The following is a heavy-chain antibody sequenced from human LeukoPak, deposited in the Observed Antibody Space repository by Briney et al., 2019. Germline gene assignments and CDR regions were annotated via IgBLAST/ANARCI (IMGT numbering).Heavy chain of an antibody. D-gene: IGHD5-24*01. J-gene: IGHJ4*02. CDR1: VGSFSDDY. V-gene: IGHV4-34*01. CDR2: INPGGST. CDR3: ARVHGHNLGTLDY. Sequence: KPSETLSLTCTVYVGSFSDDYWSWVRQPPGEGLQWIGEINPGGSTNKNPSLQSRLIMSVDTSKNQFSLNLTSVTAADTAVYYCARVHGHNLGTLDYWGQGILVTVTS.